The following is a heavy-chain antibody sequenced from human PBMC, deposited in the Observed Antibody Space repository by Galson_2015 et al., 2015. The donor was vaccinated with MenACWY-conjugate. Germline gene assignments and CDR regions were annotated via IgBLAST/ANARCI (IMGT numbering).Heavy chain of an antibody. CDR1: GFTFSSYS. CDR3: ARDYSGWYGGNRFDH. Sequence: SLRLSCAASGFTFSSYSMTWVRQASGKGLEWVSVISGGGSTYYADSVRGRFTISRDKSKNTVFLQMNSLRAEDTAVYYCARDYSGWYGGNRFDHWGQGSLVTVSS. D-gene: IGHD6-19*01. J-gene: IGHJ4*02. V-gene: IGHV3-66*02. CDR2: ISGGGST.